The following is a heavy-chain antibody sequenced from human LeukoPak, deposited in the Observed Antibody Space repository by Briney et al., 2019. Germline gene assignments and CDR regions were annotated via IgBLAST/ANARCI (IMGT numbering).Heavy chain of an antibody. Sequence: PSETLSLTCAVYGGSFSVYYWSWIRQPPGKGLEWIGEINHSGSTNYNPSPKSRVTISGDTSQNQLSLKLSSVTAADTAVYYCARGGRGRGSRPLGYWGQGTLVTVSS. V-gene: IGHV4-34*01. CDR1: GGSFSVYY. CDR3: ARGGRGRGSRPLGY. D-gene: IGHD3-10*01. J-gene: IGHJ4*02. CDR2: INHSGST.